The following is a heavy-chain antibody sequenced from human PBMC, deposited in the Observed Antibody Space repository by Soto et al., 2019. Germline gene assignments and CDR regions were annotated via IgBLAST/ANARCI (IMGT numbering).Heavy chain of an antibody. CDR2: INAGNGNT. Sequence: ASVKVSCKASGYTFTSYAMHWVRQAPGQRLEWMGWINAGNGNTKYSQKFQGRVTITRDTSASTAYMELSSLRSEDTAVYYCARGYCSSTSCPYYYYYYMDVWGKGTTVTAP. V-gene: IGHV1-3*01. J-gene: IGHJ6*03. CDR3: ARGYCSSTSCPYYYYYYMDV. D-gene: IGHD2-2*01. CDR1: GYTFTSYA.